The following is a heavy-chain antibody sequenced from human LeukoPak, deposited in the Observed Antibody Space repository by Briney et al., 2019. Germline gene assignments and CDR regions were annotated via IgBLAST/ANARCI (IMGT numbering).Heavy chain of an antibody. CDR2: IIPIFGTA. CDR1: GGTFSSYA. V-gene: IGHV1-69*01. J-gene: IGHJ4*02. CDR3: AREDGHCSSTSCLYYFDH. Sequence: ASVKVSCKASGGTFSSYAISWVRQAPGQGLEWMGGIIPIFGTANYAQKFQGRVTITADESTSTAYMELSSLRSEDTAVYYCAREDGHCSSTSCLYYFDHWGQGTLVTVSS. D-gene: IGHD2-2*03.